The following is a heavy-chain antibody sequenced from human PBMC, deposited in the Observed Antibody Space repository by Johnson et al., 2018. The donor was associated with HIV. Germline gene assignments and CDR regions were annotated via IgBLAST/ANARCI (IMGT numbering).Heavy chain of an antibody. CDR3: AKGVITMIVVATDACDI. V-gene: IGHV3-30*04. Sequence: QVQLVESGGGVVQPGRSLRLSCAASGFTISSYAIHWVRQAPGKGLEWVAVISYDGSNKYYADSVKGRFTISRDNSKNTLYLQMNSLRAEDTAVYYCAKGVITMIVVATDACDIWGQGTMVTVSS. D-gene: IGHD3-22*01. CDR2: ISYDGSNK. J-gene: IGHJ3*02. CDR1: GFTISSYA.